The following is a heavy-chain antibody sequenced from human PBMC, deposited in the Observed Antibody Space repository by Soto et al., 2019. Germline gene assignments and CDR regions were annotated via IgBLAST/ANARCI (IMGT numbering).Heavy chain of an antibody. CDR1: RFTFSSYA. J-gene: IGHJ6*02. CDR2: ISGSGGST. CDR3: AKHILIGYFSYYFYAMDV. V-gene: IGHV3-23*01. Sequence: GGSLRLSCAASRFTFSSYAMSWVRQAPGKGLEWVSGISGSGGSTYYADSVKGRFTISRDNSKNTLNLQMNRLRAEDTAVYYCAKHILIGYFSYYFYAMDVWGQGTTVTVSS. D-gene: IGHD3-9*01.